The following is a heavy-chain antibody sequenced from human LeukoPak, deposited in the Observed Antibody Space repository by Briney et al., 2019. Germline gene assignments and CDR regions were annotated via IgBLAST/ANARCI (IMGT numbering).Heavy chain of an antibody. CDR3: AKVLSRVVAASTDY. CDR1: GFTFSNYA. D-gene: IGHD2-15*01. CDR2: ISGSGGST. J-gene: IGHJ4*02. Sequence: GGSLRLSCAASGFTFSNYAMHWVRQAPGKGLEWVSAISGSGGSTYYADSVKGRFTISGDNSKNTLYLQMNSLRAEDTAVYYCAKVLSRVVAASTDYWGQGTLVTVSS. V-gene: IGHV3-23*01.